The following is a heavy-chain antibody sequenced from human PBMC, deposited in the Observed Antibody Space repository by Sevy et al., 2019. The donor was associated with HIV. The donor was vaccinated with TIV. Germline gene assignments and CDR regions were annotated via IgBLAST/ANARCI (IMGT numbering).Heavy chain of an antibody. Sequence: SETLSLTCTVSGGSITSLYWNWIRQPPGNGLEWIANIYYNGYINYNPSLKSRVTLSLDTSKNQFSLRLSSVTAADTAMYYCAGENAWGRGYSWGQGTVVTVSS. CDR1: GGSITSLY. D-gene: IGHD1-26*01. V-gene: IGHV4-59*08. J-gene: IGHJ4*02. CDR2: IYYNGYI. CDR3: AGENAWGRGYS.